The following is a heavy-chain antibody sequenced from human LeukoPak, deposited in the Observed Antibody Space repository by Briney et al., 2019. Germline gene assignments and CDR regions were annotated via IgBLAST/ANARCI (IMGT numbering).Heavy chain of an antibody. CDR2: INSDGN. V-gene: IGHV3-74*01. CDR3: ARGYTFGTLDY. Sequence: GGSLRLSCAASGFTLSTYWIHWVRQPPGKGLVWVSRINSDGNSFADSVKGRFTISRDNAKNTVYLRMNSLRAEDTAVYFCARGYTFGTLDYWGERALVTVSS. CDR1: GFTLSTYW. D-gene: IGHD3-16*01. J-gene: IGHJ4*02.